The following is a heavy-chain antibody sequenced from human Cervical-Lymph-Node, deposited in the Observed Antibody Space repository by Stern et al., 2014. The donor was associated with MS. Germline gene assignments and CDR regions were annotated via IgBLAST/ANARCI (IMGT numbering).Heavy chain of an antibody. V-gene: IGHV3-64*01. D-gene: IGHD2-21*02. CDR2: ISSNGGST. J-gene: IGHJ2*01. Sequence: EVQLVESGGGLVQPGGSLRLSCAASGFTFSSYAMPWVRQAPGKGLEYVSVISSNGGSTYYANPVKGRFTISRDNSKNTLYRHIGSLRVEDMAVYYCARGFTYCGGDCYGWYFDLWGRGTLVTVSS. CDR1: GFTFSSYA. CDR3: ARGFTYCGGDCYGWYFDL.